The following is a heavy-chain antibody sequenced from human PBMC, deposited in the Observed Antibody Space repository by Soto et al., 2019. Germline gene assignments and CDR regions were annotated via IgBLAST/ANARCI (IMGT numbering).Heavy chain of an antibody. D-gene: IGHD6-13*01. V-gene: IGHV3-30-3*01. CDR1: GFTFSSYA. CDR3: ARTLSIAAAWGFDY. Sequence: VGSLRLSCAASGFTFSSYAMHWVRQAPGKGLEWVAVISYDGSNKYYADSVKGRFTISRDNSKNTLYLQMNSLRAEDTAVYYCARTLSIAAAWGFDYWGQGTLVTV. CDR2: ISYDGSNK. J-gene: IGHJ4*02.